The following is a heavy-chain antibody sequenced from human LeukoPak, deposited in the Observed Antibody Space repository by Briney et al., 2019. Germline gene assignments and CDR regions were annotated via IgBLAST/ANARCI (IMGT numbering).Heavy chain of an antibody. CDR1: GFTFSSYN. CDR2: ISSSSSYI. V-gene: IGHV3-21*01. CDR3: ARDPYSGNYGTYYYYYMDV. D-gene: IGHD1-26*01. Sequence: GGSLRLSCAASGFTFSSYNMNWVRQAPGKGLEWVSSISSSSSYIYYADSVKGRFTISRDDAKNSLSLQMNSLRAEDTAVYYCARDPYSGNYGTYYYYYMDVWGKGTTVTISS. J-gene: IGHJ6*03.